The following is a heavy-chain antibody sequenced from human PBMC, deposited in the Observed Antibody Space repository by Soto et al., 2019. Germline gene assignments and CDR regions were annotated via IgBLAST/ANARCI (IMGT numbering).Heavy chain of an antibody. CDR1: GFTFSNYA. J-gene: IGHJ4*02. V-gene: IGHV3-30*18. D-gene: IGHD1-1*01. CDR3: AKDKGVFNWATSYFDY. CDR2: TSYDGNNE. Sequence: GGSLRLSCSASGFTFSNYAMHGVRPAPGKGLEWMALTSYDGNNEYYTDSVKGRFTISRDNSKNTLFLQMNSPRPEDTAVYYCAKDKGVFNWATSYFDYWGQGALVTVSS.